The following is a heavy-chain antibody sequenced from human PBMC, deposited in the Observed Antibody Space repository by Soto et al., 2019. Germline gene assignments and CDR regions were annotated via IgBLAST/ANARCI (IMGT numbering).Heavy chain of an antibody. CDR3: ALRGSGSYFRY. CDR1: GITFSSYA. CDR2: ISGSGDST. J-gene: IGHJ1*01. D-gene: IGHD1-26*01. V-gene: IGHV3-23*01. Sequence: EVQLLESGGGLVQPGGSLRLSCAASGITFSSYAMNWVRQAPGKGLEWVSVISGSGDSTYYADSVKGRFTISRDNSKNTRYLQMNSLRAEDTAVYYCALRGSGSYFRYWGQGTPFTVSS.